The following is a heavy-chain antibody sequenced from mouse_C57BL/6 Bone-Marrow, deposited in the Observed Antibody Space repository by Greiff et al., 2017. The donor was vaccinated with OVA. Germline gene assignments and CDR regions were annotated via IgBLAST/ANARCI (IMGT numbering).Heavy chain of an antibody. V-gene: IGHV3-6*01. CDR3: ARGPNWAFCAY. D-gene: IGHD4-1*01. Sequence: LVESGPGLVKPSQSLSLTCSVTGYSITSGYYWNWIRQFPGNKLEWMGYISYDGSNNYNPSLKNRISITRDTSKNQFFLKLNSVTTEDTATYYCARGPNWAFCAYWGQGTLVTVAA. J-gene: IGHJ3*01. CDR2: ISYDGSN. CDR1: GYSITSGYY.